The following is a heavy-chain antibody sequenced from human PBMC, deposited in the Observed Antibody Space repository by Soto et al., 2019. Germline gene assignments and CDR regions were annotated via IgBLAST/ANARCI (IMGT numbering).Heavy chain of an antibody. CDR3: ARIYCSGGSCFHYYYYGMDV. J-gene: IGHJ6*02. V-gene: IGHV1-18*01. CDR1: GYTFTSYG. D-gene: IGHD2-15*01. Sequence: QVPLVQSGAEVKKPGASVKVSCKASGYTFTSYGISWVRQAPGQGLEWMGWISAYNGNTNYAQKLQGRVTMTTDTSTSTAYMELRSLRSDDTAVYYCARIYCSGGSCFHYYYYGMDVWGQGTTVTVSS. CDR2: ISAYNGNT.